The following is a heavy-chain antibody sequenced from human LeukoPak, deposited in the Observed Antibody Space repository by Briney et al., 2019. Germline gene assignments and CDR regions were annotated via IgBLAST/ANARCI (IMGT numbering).Heavy chain of an antibody. V-gene: IGHV3-7*03. Sequence: GGSLRLSCAASGFTFSNYWMTWVRQAPGKGLEWVAHINQDGSEEHYMDSVKARFTISRDDSKNSLYLQLNSLKTEDTAVYYCVRVVTTSSGWYHFDNWGQGTLVTVSS. CDR3: VRVVTTSSGWYHFDN. D-gene: IGHD6-13*01. J-gene: IGHJ4*02. CDR2: INQDGSEE. CDR1: GFTFSNYW.